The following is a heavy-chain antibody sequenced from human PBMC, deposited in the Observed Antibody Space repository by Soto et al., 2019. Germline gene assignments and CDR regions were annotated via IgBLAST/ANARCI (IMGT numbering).Heavy chain of an antibody. Sequence: QVQLVQSGAEVKKPGASVKVSCKASGYTFTSYAMHWVRQAPGQRLEWMGWINAGNGNTKYSQKFQGRVTITRDTSASTAYMELSSLRSEDTAVYYCARGGGSSGWLFDYWGQGTLVTVSS. D-gene: IGHD6-19*01. CDR2: INAGNGNT. CDR3: ARGGGSSGWLFDY. J-gene: IGHJ4*02. V-gene: IGHV1-3*01. CDR1: GYTFTSYA.